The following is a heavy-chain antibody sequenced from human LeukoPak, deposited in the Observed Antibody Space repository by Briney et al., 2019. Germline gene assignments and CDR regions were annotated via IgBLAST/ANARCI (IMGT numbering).Heavy chain of an antibody. CDR3: VRVAKGYWYFDL. CDR2: IYNSGSA. V-gene: IGHV4-59*12. Sequence: PSETLSLTCTVSGGSISSYYWSWIRQPPGKGLEWIGYIYNSGSAYYNPSLKSRVIISVDTSKNQFSLKLSSVTAADTAVYYCVRVAKGYWYFDLWGRGTLVTVSS. CDR1: GGSISSYY. J-gene: IGHJ2*01.